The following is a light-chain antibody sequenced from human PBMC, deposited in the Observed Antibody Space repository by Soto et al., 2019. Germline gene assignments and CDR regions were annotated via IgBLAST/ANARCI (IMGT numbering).Light chain of an antibody. CDR1: QRVSGKY. V-gene: IGKV3-20*01. CDR3: QHYDSSQWT. J-gene: IGKJ1*01. Sequence: EIVLTQSPGTLSLSPGERVTLSCRASQRVSGKYLTWYQHKPGQAPRVLIFGASSRATGIPDRFSGGGSGTDFTLTINRLEPEDFAVYYCQHYDSSQWTFGQGTRVEIK. CDR2: GAS.